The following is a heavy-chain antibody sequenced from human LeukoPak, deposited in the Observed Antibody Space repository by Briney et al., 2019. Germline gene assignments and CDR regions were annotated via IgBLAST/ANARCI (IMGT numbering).Heavy chain of an antibody. CDR2: IYYSGST. CDR1: GGSISSGGYY. D-gene: IGHD3-16*01. V-gene: IGHV4-61*08. Sequence: SETLSLTCTVSGGSISSGGYYWSWIRQHPGKGLEWIGYIYYSGSTNYNPSLKSRVTISVDTSKNQFSLKLSSVTAADTAVYYCARHLSSYVWGTQPFDPWGQGTLVTVSS. CDR3: ARHLSSYVWGTQPFDP. J-gene: IGHJ5*02.